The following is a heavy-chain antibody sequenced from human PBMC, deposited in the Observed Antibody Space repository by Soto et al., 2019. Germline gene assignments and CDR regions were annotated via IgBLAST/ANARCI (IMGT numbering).Heavy chain of an antibody. Sequence: QITLKESGPTLVRPTQTLTLTCTFSGFSLSATGAGVAWIRQPPGKALAWLALIYWDDDTFYSQSLKTRLTITKDTSKNQVVLTMTNLDPVETATYYCAHCGPEGSFDSWGQGTLVTVSS. CDR2: IYWDDDT. J-gene: IGHJ4*02. CDR1: GFSLSATGAG. CDR3: AHCGPEGSFDS. V-gene: IGHV2-5*02.